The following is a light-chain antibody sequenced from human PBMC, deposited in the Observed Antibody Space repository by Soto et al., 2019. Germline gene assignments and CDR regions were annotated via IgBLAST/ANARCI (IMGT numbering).Light chain of an antibody. Sequence: QSVLTQPPSASGTPGQRVTVSCSGSSSNIASNTVNWYQQLPGTAPKLLIYSNDQRPSGVPDRFSASKSGTSASLAITGLQAEDEADYYCQSYDSSLTLYVFGTGTKVTVL. CDR2: SND. J-gene: IGLJ1*01. V-gene: IGLV1-44*01. CDR3: QSYDSSLTLYV. CDR1: SSNIASNT.